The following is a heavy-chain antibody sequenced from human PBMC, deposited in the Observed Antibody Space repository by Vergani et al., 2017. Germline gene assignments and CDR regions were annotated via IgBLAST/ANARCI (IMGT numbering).Heavy chain of an antibody. J-gene: IGHJ5*02. V-gene: IGHV4-34*01. D-gene: IGHD6-19*01. Sequence: QVQLQQWGAGLLKPSETLSLTCAVYGGSFSGYYWSWIRQPPGKGLEWIGEINHSGSTNYHPSLKSRVTISVDTSKNQFSLKLSSVTAADTAVYYCASSSGWYGGARWFDPWGQGTLVTVSS. CDR2: INHSGST. CDR1: GGSFSGYY. CDR3: ASSSGWYGGARWFDP.